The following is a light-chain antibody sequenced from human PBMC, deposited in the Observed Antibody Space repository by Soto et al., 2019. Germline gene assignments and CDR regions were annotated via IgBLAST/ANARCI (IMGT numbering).Light chain of an antibody. CDR2: GAF. J-gene: IGKJ2*01. CDR3: QQYGGSPYT. V-gene: IGKV3-20*01. CDR1: QSVASNY. Sequence: EIVLTQSPGTLSLSPGVTATLSCRASQSVASNYLAWYQQKPGRAPRLLIYGAFNRATGIADRFSGSGSGTDFTLTISRLEPEDFAVYYCQQYGGSPYTFGQGTKLETK.